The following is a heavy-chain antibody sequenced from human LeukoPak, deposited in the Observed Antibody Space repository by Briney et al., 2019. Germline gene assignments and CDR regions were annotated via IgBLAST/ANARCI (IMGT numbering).Heavy chain of an antibody. J-gene: IGHJ4*02. CDR1: TFTFSNYE. V-gene: IGHV3-48*03. CDR2: ISRSGSTI. CDR3: ASGYDLPY. D-gene: IGHD5-12*01. Sequence: GGSRRLSCAAATFTFSNYEMNWVRQAPGKGLEWISYISRSGSTIYYADSVKGRFTISRDNAKNSLYLQMNSLRAEDTAVYYCASGYDLPYWGQGTLVTVSS.